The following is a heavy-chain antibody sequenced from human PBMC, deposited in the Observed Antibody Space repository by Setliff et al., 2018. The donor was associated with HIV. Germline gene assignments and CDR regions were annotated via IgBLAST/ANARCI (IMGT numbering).Heavy chain of an antibody. CDR3: ARGYYGNSGYYFSY. CDR2: IYSGGNT. V-gene: IGHV3-66*02. J-gene: IGHJ4*02. Sequence: PGGSLRLSCAASGFTVSSNYMTWVRQAPGKGLEWVSVIYSGGNTDYTDSVKGRFTISRDNSQNTLYLQMNSLTADDTAVYYCARGYYGNSGYYFSYWGQGTLVTVSS. CDR1: GFTVSSNY. D-gene: IGHD3-22*01.